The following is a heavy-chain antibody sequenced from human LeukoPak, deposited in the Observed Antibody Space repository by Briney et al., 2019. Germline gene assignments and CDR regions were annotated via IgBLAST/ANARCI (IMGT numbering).Heavy chain of an antibody. CDR2: INHSGST. CDR3: ARTPTVTTFTTRLYYFDY. Sequence: SETLSLTCAVYGGSFSGYYWSWIRQPPGKGLEWIGEINHSGSTNYNPSLKSRVTISVDTSKNQFSLKLSSVTAADTAVYYCARTPTVTTFTTRLYYFDYWGQGTLVTVSS. J-gene: IGHJ4*02. CDR1: GGSFSGYY. V-gene: IGHV4-34*01. D-gene: IGHD4-17*01.